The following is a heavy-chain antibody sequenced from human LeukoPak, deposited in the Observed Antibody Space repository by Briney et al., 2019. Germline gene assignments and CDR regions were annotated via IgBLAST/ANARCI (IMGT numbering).Heavy chain of an antibody. D-gene: IGHD2-15*01. CDR1: GGFISGYY. J-gene: IGHJ4*02. V-gene: IGHV4-34*01. CDR3: ASTSGYCSGGNCYSAFDY. Sequence: SETLSLTCAVYGGFISGYYWTWIRQPPGKGLEWIGEINHSGSTNYNPSLKSRVTISVDTSNNQFSLKLSSVTAADTAVYYCASTSGYCSGGNCYSAFDYWGQGTLVTVSS. CDR2: INHSGST.